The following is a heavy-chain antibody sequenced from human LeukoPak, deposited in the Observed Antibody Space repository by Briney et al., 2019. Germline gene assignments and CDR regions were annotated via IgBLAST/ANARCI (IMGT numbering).Heavy chain of an antibody. J-gene: IGHJ6*02. D-gene: IGHD3-3*01. CDR2: ISSSSSYI. CDR1: GFTFSSYS. CDR3: ARITIFGVVELSYYYYYGMDV. Sequence: GGSLRLSCAASGFTFSSYSMNWVRRAPGKGLEWVSSISSSSSYIYYADSVKGRFTISRDNAKNSLYLQMNSLRAEDTAVYYCARITIFGVVELSYYYYYGMDVWGQGTTVTVSS. V-gene: IGHV3-21*01.